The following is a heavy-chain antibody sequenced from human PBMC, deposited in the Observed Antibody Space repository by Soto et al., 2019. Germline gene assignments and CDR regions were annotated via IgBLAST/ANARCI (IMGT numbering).Heavy chain of an antibody. CDR3: ARGRTSGSYRRRCYFDY. V-gene: IGHV4-34*01. Sequence: SETLSLTCAVYGGSFSGYYWSWIRQPPGKGLEWIGEINHSGSTNYNPSLKSRVTISVDTSKNQFSLKLSSVTAADTAVYYCARGRTSGSYRRRCYFDYWGQGTLVTVSS. D-gene: IGHD1-26*01. CDR2: INHSGST. J-gene: IGHJ4*02. CDR1: GGSFSGYY.